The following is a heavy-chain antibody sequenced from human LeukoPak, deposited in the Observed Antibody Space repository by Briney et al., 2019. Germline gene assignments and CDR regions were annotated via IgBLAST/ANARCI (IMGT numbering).Heavy chain of an antibody. CDR1: GFTFSSYA. CDR3: AKIGRRVTMIVVVISSYFDY. D-gene: IGHD3-22*01. V-gene: IGHV3-23*01. Sequence: GGSLRLSCAASGFTFSSYAMSWVRQAPGKGLEWVSAISGSGGSTYYADSVKGRFTISRDNSKNTLYLQMNSLRAEDTAVYYCAKIGRRVTMIVVVISSYFDYWGQGTLVTVSS. J-gene: IGHJ4*02. CDR2: ISGSGGST.